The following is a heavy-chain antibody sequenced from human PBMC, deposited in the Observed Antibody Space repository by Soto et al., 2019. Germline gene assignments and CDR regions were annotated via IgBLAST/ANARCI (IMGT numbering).Heavy chain of an antibody. CDR1: GFTFDDYA. CDR2: ISWNSVSI. V-gene: IGHV3-9*01. J-gene: IGHJ4*02. Sequence: EVPLVESGGGLVQPGRSLRLSCAASGFTFDDYAMHWVRQAPGKGLEWVSGISWNSVSIGYADSVKGRFTISRDNAKNSLYLQMNSLRAEDTALYYCAKAGPEEVLPFDYWGQGTLVTVSS. CDR3: AKAGPEEVLPFDY.